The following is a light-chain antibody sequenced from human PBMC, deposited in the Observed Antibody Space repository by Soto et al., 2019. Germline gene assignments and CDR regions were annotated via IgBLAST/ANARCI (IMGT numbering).Light chain of an antibody. CDR1: QTISVS. CDR2: DAS. J-gene: IGKJ1*01. V-gene: IGKV1-5*01. CDR3: QQYEKYST. Sequence: IQMTQSPSTLSASVGDTVTITCRASQTISVSLAWYRQKPGKAPNLLIYDASTLQEGVPSRFSGSGSGTEFTLNVTRLQPDDFATYFCQQYEKYSTFGHGTKVDVK.